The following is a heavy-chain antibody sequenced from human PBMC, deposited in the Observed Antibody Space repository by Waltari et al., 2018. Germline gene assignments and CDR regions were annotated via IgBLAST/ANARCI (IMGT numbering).Heavy chain of an antibody. V-gene: IGHV4-59*01. D-gene: IGHD3-22*01. Sequence: QVQLQESGPGLVKPSETLSLTCTVSGGSISSYYWSWIRQPPGKGLEWIGYIYYSGSTNYNPSLKSRVTISVDTSKNQFSLKLSSVTAVDTAVYYCAREWYYYDSSGHWYFDLWGRGTLVTVSS. CDR1: GGSISSYY. CDR3: AREWYYYDSSGHWYFDL. J-gene: IGHJ2*01. CDR2: IYYSGST.